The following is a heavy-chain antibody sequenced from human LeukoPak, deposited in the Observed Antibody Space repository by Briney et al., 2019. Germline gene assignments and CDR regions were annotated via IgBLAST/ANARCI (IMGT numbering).Heavy chain of an antibody. CDR2: ISYDGSNK. D-gene: IGHD3-3*01. Sequence: PGRSLRLSCAASGFTFSSYAMHWVRQAPGKGLEWVAVISYDGSNKYYADSVKGRFTISRDNAKNSLYLQMNSLRAEDTAVYYCARERGDFWSGSFDYWGQGTLVTVSS. J-gene: IGHJ4*02. CDR1: GFTFSSYA. CDR3: ARERGDFWSGSFDY. V-gene: IGHV3-30-3*01.